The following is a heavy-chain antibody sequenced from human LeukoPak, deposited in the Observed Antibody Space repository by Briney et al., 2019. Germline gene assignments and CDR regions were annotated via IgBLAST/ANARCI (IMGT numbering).Heavy chain of an antibody. CDR1: GFTFRSYG. D-gene: IGHD2-21*02. V-gene: IGHV3-21*01. J-gene: IGHJ6*03. Sequence: PGGSLRLSCAASGFTFRSYGMNWVRQAPGKGLEWVSSISSSSSYIYYADSVKGRFTISRDNAKNSLYLQMNSLRAEDTAVYYCAREIMGIVVVTATPDYYYYYMDVWGKGTTVTISS. CDR2: ISSSSSYI. CDR3: AREIMGIVVVTATPDYYYYYMDV.